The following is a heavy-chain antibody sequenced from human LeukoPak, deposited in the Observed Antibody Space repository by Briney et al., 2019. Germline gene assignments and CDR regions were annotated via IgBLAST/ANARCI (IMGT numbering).Heavy chain of an antibody. CDR3: ARDHCVSTGCYEDYYYGLDV. J-gene: IGHJ6*02. V-gene: IGHV1-2*02. CDR2: INPNSGDT. D-gene: IGHD2-2*01. CDR1: LYTFTGYY. Sequence: AAVTVSYKSSLYTFTGYYMQWVGQAPGQGLEWMGWINPNSGDTNYAQKFQGRVTMTRDTSLSTAYMELTRMRSDDTAVYFCARDHCVSTGCYEDYYYGLDVWGRGTTVTVSS.